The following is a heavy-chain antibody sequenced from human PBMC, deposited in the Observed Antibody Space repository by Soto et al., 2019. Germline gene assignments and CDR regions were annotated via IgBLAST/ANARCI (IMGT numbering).Heavy chain of an antibody. D-gene: IGHD2-2*01. J-gene: IGHJ3*02. CDR3: ARGVVPKNDLDI. V-gene: IGHV1-69*02. Sequence: QVQLVQSGAEVKKPGSSVKVSCKASGGTFSSYTISWVRQAPGQGLEWMGRIIPILGIANYAQKFQGRVTITADKSTSTAYRELSSLRSEDTAVYYCARGVVPKNDLDIWGQGTMVTVSS. CDR2: IIPILGIA. CDR1: GGTFSSYT.